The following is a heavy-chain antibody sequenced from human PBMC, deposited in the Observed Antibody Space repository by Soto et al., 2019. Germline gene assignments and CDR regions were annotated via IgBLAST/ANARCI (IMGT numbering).Heavy chain of an antibody. CDR3: ARAYGDYVFDY. J-gene: IGHJ4*02. CDR2: IYYSGST. D-gene: IGHD4-17*01. V-gene: IGHV4-59*01. CDR1: GGSISSYY. Sequence: SETLSLTCTVSGGSISSYYWSWIRQPPGKGLKWNGYIYYSGSTNYNPSIKSRVTISVDTSKNQFSLKLSSVTDADTAVYYCARAYGDYVFDYWGQGTRVTVS.